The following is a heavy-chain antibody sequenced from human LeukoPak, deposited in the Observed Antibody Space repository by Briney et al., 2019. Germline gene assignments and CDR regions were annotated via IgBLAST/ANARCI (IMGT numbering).Heavy chain of an antibody. V-gene: IGHV1-69*13. CDR3: ARVRRDGYNRAPFFDY. CDR1: GSTFSSYA. J-gene: IGHJ4*02. D-gene: IGHD5-24*01. Sequence: SVKVSCKASGSTFSSYAISWVRQAPGQGLEWMGGIIPIFGTANYAQKFQGRVTITADESTSTAYMELSSLRSEDTAVYYCARVRRDGYNRAPFFDYWGQGTLVTVSS. CDR2: IIPIFGTA.